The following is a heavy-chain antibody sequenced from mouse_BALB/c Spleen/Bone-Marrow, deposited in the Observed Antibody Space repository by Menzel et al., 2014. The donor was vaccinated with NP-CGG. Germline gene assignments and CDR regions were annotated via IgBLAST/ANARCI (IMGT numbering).Heavy chain of an antibody. D-gene: IGHD1-2*01. CDR3: AKNYDYGYVAY. J-gene: IGHJ3*01. CDR2: INPASSTI. Sequence: EVMLVESGGGLVQPGGSLKLSCAASGFDFSRYWMTWVRQAPGKGLEWIGEINPASSTINYTPSLKDKFIISRDNAKNTLYLQMSKVRSEDTALYYCAKNYDYGYVAYWGQGTLVTVSA. CDR1: GFDFSRYW. V-gene: IGHV4-1*02.